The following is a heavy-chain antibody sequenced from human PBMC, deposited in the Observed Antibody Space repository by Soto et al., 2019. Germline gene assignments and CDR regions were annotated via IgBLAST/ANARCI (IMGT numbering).Heavy chain of an antibody. J-gene: IGHJ5*02. Sequence: SVTLSVTCAVSGGYLSSGGYSWSWIRQPPGKGLDWIGYIYHSGSTYYNPSLKSRVTISVDRSKNQFSLKLSSVTAADTAVYYCARVPGPWGQGTLVTVSS. CDR2: IYHSGST. CDR1: GGYLSSGGYS. CDR3: ARVPGP. V-gene: IGHV4-30-2*01.